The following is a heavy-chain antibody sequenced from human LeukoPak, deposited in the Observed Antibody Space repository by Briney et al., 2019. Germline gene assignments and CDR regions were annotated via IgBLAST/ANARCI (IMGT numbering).Heavy chain of an antibody. CDR3: ARVSDYYDTSGYYYAFDY. V-gene: IGHV4-4*07. D-gene: IGHD3-22*01. Sequence: SETLSLTCTVSGGSISGYYWSWIRQPAGKRLEWIGRIYASGSTSYNPPPKGRVTISVDKSKNQFSLTLSSVTAADTALYYCARVSDYYDTSGYYYAFDYWGQGTLVTVSS. CDR1: GGSISGYY. CDR2: IYASGST. J-gene: IGHJ4*02.